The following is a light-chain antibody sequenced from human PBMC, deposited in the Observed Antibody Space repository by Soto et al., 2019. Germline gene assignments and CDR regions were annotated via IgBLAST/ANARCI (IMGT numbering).Light chain of an antibody. CDR3: QHYYSYSCT. CDR1: QGISSY. V-gene: IGKV1-8*01. Sequence: AIRMTQSPSSLSASTGDRVTITCRASQGISSYLAWYQQKPGKAPKLLIYAASTLQSGVPSRFIGSGSGTDITLTISCLQSEDFATYYCQHYYSYSCTFGPGTKVDIK. J-gene: IGKJ3*01. CDR2: AAS.